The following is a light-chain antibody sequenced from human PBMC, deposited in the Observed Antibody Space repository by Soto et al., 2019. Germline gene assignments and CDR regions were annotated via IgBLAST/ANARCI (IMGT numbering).Light chain of an antibody. CDR2: ATS. Sequence: DIQMTQSPSSLSASVGDRVTITCRASQTINNYLHWYQQKPGKAPELLIYATSSLQSGVPSRFSGSGSGTDFTLTISSLQPEDFATYDCQQSSRPAFTFGPGTKVDVK. J-gene: IGKJ3*01. V-gene: IGKV1-39*01. CDR1: QTINNY. CDR3: QQSSRPAFT.